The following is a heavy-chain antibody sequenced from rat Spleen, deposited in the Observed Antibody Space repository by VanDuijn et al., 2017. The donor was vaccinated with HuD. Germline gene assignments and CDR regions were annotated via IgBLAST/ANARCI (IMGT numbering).Heavy chain of an antibody. D-gene: IGHD4-3*01. V-gene: IGHV7-7*01. CDR1: GFTFSNYG. Sequence: EVQLVGSGGGLVQPGRSLKLSCAASGFTFSNYGMHWIRQPAGKAPEWLGFIRNKANGYTTEYNPSVKGRFTISRDNTQNMLYLQMNSLRAEDTATYYCARGYPDYWGQGVMVTVSS. CDR3: ARGYPDY. CDR2: IRNKANGYTT. J-gene: IGHJ2*01.